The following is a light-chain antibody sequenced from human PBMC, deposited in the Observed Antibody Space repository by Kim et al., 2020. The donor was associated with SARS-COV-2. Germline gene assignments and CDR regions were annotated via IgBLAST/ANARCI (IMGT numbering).Light chain of an antibody. V-gene: IGLV2-14*03. CDR2: DVS. CDR1: SSDIGHYDY. Sequence: QSALTQPASVSGSPGQSITISCNGTSSDIGHYDYVSWYQQHPGKAPKLLIYDVSNRPSGISHRFSGSKSDNTASLTISGLQPEDEADYYCSSYTTYNTVIFGGGTQLTVL. CDR3: SSYTTYNTVI. J-gene: IGLJ2*01.